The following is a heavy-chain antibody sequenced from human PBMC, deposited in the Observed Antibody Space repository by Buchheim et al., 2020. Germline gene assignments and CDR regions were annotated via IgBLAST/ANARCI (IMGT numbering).Heavy chain of an antibody. CDR1: GYTFTTYD. J-gene: IGHJ4*02. CDR3: ARDQVYSSAYHV. CDR2: ISPHNGNT. Sequence: QVQLVQSGAEVKRPGASVKVSCKASGYTFTTYDISWVRQAPGQGLEWMGWISPHNGNTAYAQNFQGRVSMATDTSTSTAYMELRNLKSDDTAVYFCARDQVYSSAYHVWGQGTL. D-gene: IGHD3-22*01. V-gene: IGHV1-18*01.